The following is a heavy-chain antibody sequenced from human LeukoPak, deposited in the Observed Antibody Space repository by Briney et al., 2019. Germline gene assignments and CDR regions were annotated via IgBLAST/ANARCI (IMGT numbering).Heavy chain of an antibody. D-gene: IGHD6-19*01. J-gene: IGHJ4*02. CDR1: GYTFSAYY. V-gene: IGHV1-2*02. Sequence: ASVKVSCTTSGYTFSAYYIYWVRQAPGQGLEWMGYINPDNGDTQYAQKFQGRVTMTRYTSISTAFMELTRLKSDDTAVYYCAREAATSGWSCDFWGQGALVTVSS. CDR2: INPDNGDT. CDR3: AREAATSGWSCDF.